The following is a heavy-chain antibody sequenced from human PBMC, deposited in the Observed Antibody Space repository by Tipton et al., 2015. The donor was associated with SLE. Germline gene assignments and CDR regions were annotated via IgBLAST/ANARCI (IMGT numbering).Heavy chain of an antibody. Sequence: TLSLTCAVYGGSFSGYYWSWIRQPPGKGLEWIGSIYTSGRTNYNPSLKSRVTISVDTSKNQFSLKLSSVTAADTAVYYCARGGGYYYGSGSYLPVDYWGQGTLVTVSS. CDR3: ARGGGYYYGSGSYLPVDY. D-gene: IGHD3-10*01. V-gene: IGHV4-4*08. J-gene: IGHJ4*02. CDR2: IYTSGRT. CDR1: GGSFSGYY.